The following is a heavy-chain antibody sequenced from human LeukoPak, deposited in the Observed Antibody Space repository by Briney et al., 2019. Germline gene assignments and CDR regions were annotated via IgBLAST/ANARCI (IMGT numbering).Heavy chain of an antibody. V-gene: IGHV3-23*01. D-gene: IGHD3-3*01. J-gene: IGHJ4*02. CDR3: ASTIGLGY. Sequence: GGTLRLSCAASGFTFSSYGMSWVRQAPGKGLEWVSAISNSGGSTYYADSVKGRFTISRDNSKNTLYLQMNSLRAEDTAVYYCASTIGLGYWGQGTLVTVSS. CDR1: GFTFSSYG. CDR2: ISNSGGST.